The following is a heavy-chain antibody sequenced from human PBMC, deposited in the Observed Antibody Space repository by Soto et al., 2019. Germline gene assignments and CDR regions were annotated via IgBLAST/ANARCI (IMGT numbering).Heavy chain of an antibody. Sequence: DVQLLESGGGWVQPGGSLRLSCAASGFTISTAMTWVRQAPGKGLEWVSSFSGDGINTYYADSVKGRFTFSRDNSKNSEYLQREILTVEDTAVYHYAQGALVAANYKYYGMDVWAQGTKATGSS. J-gene: IGHJ6*02. CDR1: GFTISTA. V-gene: IGHV3-23*01. D-gene: IGHD2-15*01. CDR2: FSGDGINT. CDR3: AQGALVAANYKYYGMDV.